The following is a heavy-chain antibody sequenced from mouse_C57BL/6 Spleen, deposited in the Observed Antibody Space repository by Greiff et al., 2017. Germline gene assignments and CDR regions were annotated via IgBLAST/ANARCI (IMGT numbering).Heavy chain of an antibody. CDR3: ARYGYDENYFDY. CDR1: GYAFSSYW. D-gene: IGHD2-2*01. Sequence: VKLVESGAELVKPGASVKISCKASGYAFSSYWMNWVKQRPGKGLEWIGQIYPGDGDTNYNGKFKGKATLTADKSSSTAYMQLSSLTSEDSAVYFCARYGYDENYFDYWGQGTTLTVSS. J-gene: IGHJ2*01. V-gene: IGHV1-80*01. CDR2: IYPGDGDT.